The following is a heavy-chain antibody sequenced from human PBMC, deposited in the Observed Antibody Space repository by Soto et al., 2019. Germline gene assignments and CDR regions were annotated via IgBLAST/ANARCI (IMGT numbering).Heavy chain of an antibody. Sequence: GGSLRLSCAASGFTFSSYGMHWVRQAPGKGLEWVAVIWYDGSNKYYADSVKGRFTISRDNSKNTLYLQMNSLRAEDTAVYYCARDRGGNVGARPYWYFDLWGRGTLVTVSS. CDR1: GFTFSSYG. D-gene: IGHD1-26*01. J-gene: IGHJ2*01. CDR3: ARDRGGNVGARPYWYFDL. V-gene: IGHV3-33*08. CDR2: IWYDGSNK.